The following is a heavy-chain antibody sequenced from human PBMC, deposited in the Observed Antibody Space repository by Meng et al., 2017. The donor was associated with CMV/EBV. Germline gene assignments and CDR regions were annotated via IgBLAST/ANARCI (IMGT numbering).Heavy chain of an antibody. CDR2: ISGSAGRT. Sequence: GESLKISCAASGFTFDNYSMSWVLQAPGKGLEWVSGISGSAGRTFYADSVKGRFTISRDISKSTLYLQMNSLRAEDSALYYCAKDTFPDTSGHYRSEHFDHWGQGTLVTVSS. V-gene: IGHV3-23*01. D-gene: IGHD3-22*01. CDR1: GFTFDNYS. J-gene: IGHJ4*02. CDR3: AKDTFPDTSGHYRSEHFDH.